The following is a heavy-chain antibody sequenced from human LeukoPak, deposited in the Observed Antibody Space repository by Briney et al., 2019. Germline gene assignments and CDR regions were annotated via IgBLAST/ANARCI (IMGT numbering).Heavy chain of an antibody. D-gene: IGHD2-2*01. CDR1: GGSISSGDYY. CDR2: IYYSGST. CDR3: AREEYGCSSTSCSGADY. J-gene: IGHJ4*02. V-gene: IGHV4-30-4*08. Sequence: SETLSLTCTVSGGSISSGDYYWSWIRQPPGKGLEWIGYIYYSGSTYYNPSLKSRVTISVDTSKNQFSLKLSSVTAADTAVYYCAREEYGCSSTSCSGADYWGQGTLVTVSS.